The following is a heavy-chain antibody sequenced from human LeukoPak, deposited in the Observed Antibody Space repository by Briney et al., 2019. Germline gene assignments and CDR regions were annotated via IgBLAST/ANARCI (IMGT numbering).Heavy chain of an antibody. D-gene: IGHD3-10*01. CDR1: GFTFSSYW. J-gene: IGHJ5*02. Sequence: GGSLRLSCAASGFTFSSYWMHWVRHAPGKGLMWISRINSDGSSTTYADSVKGRFTISRDNAKNTLYLQMNSLRAEDTAVYYCARGIYYGSFDAWGQGTLVTVSS. V-gene: IGHV3-74*01. CDR3: ARGIYYGSFDA. CDR2: INSDGSST.